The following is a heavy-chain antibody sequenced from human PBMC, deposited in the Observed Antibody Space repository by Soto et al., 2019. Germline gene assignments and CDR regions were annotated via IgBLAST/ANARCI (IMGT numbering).Heavy chain of an antibody. J-gene: IGHJ4*02. CDR1: GFTFSTYA. CDR2: ISGSGDST. V-gene: IGHV3-23*01. CDR3: EKERSSGWSFDY. Sequence: EVQLLESGGGLVQPGGSLRLSCAASGFTFSTYAMNWVRQAPGKGLEWVSGISGSGDSTYYADSVKGRFTVSRDNSKNTMYLQMNILRAEYTAVFYCEKERSSGWSFDYWGQGTLVTVSS. D-gene: IGHD6-19*01.